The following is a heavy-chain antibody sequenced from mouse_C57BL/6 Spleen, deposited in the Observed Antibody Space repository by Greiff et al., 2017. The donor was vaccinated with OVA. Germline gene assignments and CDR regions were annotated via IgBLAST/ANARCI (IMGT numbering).Heavy chain of an antibody. J-gene: IGHJ3*01. D-gene: IGHD3-2*01. CDR3: AISQRNKNETFAY. CDR1: GYTFTSYW. CDR2: IHPSDSDT. V-gene: IGHV1-74*01. Sequence: QVQLQQPGAELVKPGASVKVSCKASGYTFTSYWMHWVKQRPGQGLEWIGRIHPSDSDTNYNQKFKGKATLTVDKSSSTAYMQLSSLTSGDSAVYYCAISQRNKNETFAYWGQGTLVTVSA.